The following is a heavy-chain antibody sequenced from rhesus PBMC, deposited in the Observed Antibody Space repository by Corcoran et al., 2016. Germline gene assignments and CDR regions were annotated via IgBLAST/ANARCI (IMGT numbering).Heavy chain of an antibody. J-gene: IGHJ4*01. Sequence: QVKLQQWGEGLVKPSETLSLTCAVYGGSISGYYWSWIRLPPGKGLEWVGNIDGKSASTNDTPSLKNRVTISKHTPKNQFSLKMRSVTAADTAVYYWARDGPTTVTTEFDDCGQGVLVTVSS. D-gene: IGHD4-35*01. CDR2: IDGKSAST. CDR3: ARDGPTTVTTEFDD. V-gene: IGHV4-73*01. CDR1: GGSISGYY.